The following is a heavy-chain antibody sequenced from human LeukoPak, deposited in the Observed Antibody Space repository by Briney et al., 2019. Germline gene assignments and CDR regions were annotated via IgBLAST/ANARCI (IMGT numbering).Heavy chain of an antibody. D-gene: IGHD2-21*02. CDR2: IYYSGST. CDR3: ARGLLFSWFDP. CDR1: DYY. J-gene: IGHJ5*02. V-gene: IGHV4-31*02. Sequence: DYYMSWIRQHPGKGLEWIGYIYYSGSTYYNPSLKSRVTISVDTSKNQFSLKLSSVTAADTAVYYCARGLLFSWFDPWGQGTLVTVSS.